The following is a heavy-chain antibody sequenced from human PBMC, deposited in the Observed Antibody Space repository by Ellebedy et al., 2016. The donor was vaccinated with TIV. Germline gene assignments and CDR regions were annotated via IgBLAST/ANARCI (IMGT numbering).Heavy chain of an antibody. CDR1: GGSISSGDYY. CDR3: AKHTPIYSSGWYPFDY. D-gene: IGHD6-19*01. J-gene: IGHJ4*02. V-gene: IGHV4-30-4*01. Sequence: MPSETLSLTCTVSGGSISSGDYYWSWIRQPTGKGLEWIGYIYYSGSTYYNPSLKSRVTRSVDTSKNQFSLKLSSVTAADTAVYYCAKHTPIYSSGWYPFDYWGQGTLVTVSS. CDR2: IYYSGST.